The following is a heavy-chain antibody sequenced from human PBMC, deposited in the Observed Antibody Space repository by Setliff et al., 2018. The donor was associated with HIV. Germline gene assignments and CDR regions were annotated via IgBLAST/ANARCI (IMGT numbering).Heavy chain of an antibody. D-gene: IGHD6-19*01. CDR3: ARHWGSGWYMAMDV. CDR1: GGSVRSNNYF. Sequence: SETLSLTCSVSGGSVRSNNYFWSWVRQPPGKGLQYIGTVYYNGVTYFNPSLKSRLTISVDTSKNQFSLKLSSLTAADTAVYYCARHWGSGWYMAMDVWGKGTTVTVSS. V-gene: IGHV4-39*01. J-gene: IGHJ6*04. CDR2: VYYNGVT.